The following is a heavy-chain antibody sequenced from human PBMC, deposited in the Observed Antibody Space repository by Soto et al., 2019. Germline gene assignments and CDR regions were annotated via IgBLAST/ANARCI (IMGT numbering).Heavy chain of an antibody. V-gene: IGHV3-30-3*01. CDR3: ARDKEAAAGTYFGAFDI. J-gene: IGHJ3*02. D-gene: IGHD6-13*01. CDR2: ISYDGSNK. Sequence: GGSLRLSCAASGFTFSSYAMHWVRQAPGKGLEWVAVISYDGSNKYYADSVKGRFTISRDNSKNTLYLQMNSLRAEDTAVYYCARDKEAAAGTYFGAFDIWGRGTMVIVSS. CDR1: GFTFSSYA.